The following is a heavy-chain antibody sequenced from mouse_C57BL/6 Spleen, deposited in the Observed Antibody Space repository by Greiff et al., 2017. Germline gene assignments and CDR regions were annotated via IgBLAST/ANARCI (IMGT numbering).Heavy chain of an antibody. J-gene: IGHJ3*01. D-gene: IGHD1-1*01. CDR1: GFNIKDYY. CDR2: IDPEDGET. V-gene: IGHV14-2*01. Sequence: VQLKESGAELVKPGASVKLSCTASGFNIKDYYMHWVKQRTEQGLEWIGRIDPEDGETKYAPKFQGKATITADTSSNTAYLQLSSLTSEDTAVYYCALYYGSSYWFAYWGQGTLVTVSA. CDR3: ALYYGSSYWFAY.